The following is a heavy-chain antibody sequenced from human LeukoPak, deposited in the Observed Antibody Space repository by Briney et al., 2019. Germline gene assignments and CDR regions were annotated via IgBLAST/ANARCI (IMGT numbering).Heavy chain of an antibody. Sequence: GGSLRLSCAASGFTFSSYAMSWVRQAPGKGLEWVSAISGSGGSTYYADSVKGRFTISRDNSKNTLYLQMNSLRAEDTAVYYCARGYGDYGAFDIWGQGTMVTVSS. V-gene: IGHV3-23*01. CDR2: ISGSGGST. D-gene: IGHD4-17*01. J-gene: IGHJ3*02. CDR3: ARGYGDYGAFDI. CDR1: GFTFSSYA.